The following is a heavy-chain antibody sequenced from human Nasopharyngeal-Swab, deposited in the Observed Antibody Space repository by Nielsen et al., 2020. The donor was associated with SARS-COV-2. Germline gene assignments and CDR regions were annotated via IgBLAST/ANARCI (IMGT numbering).Heavy chain of an antibody. CDR1: GDSVSSDSAA. CDR2: TYYRSKWYN. D-gene: IGHD6-13*01. V-gene: IGHV6-1*01. J-gene: IGHJ4*02. Sequence: LETLSLTCAISGDSVSSDSAAWSWIRQSPSRGLEWLGRTYYRSKWYNDYAVSVKSRITINPDTSKNQFSLQLNSVTPEDTAVYYCAREPGGAAAGPLFDYWGQGTLVTVSS. CDR3: AREPGGAAAGPLFDY.